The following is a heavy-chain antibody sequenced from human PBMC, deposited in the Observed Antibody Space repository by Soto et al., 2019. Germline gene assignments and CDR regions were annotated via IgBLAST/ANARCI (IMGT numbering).Heavy chain of an antibody. Sequence: GGSLRLSCAASGFTFSSYSMNWVRQAPGKGLEWVSSTSSSSSYIYYEDSVKGRSSLSRNNAKNSLYLQMNSLRAEDTAVYYWARDPNYDYGDYSYFQHWGQGTLVTVSS. D-gene: IGHD4-17*01. CDR2: TSSSSSYI. V-gene: IGHV3-21*01. CDR1: GFTFSSYS. CDR3: ARDPNYDYGDYSYFQH. J-gene: IGHJ1*01.